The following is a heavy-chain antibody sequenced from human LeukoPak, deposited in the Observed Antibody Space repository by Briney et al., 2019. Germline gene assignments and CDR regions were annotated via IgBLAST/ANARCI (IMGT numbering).Heavy chain of an antibody. D-gene: IGHD6-13*01. Sequence: GGSLRLSCAASGFNFRNYEMNWVRQAPGKGLEWVSYIGSSGTTAYYADSVKGRFTISRDNAKNSPYLQMNSLRAEDTAVYYCARDFSKYYFDYWGQGTLVTVSS. V-gene: IGHV3-48*03. CDR2: IGSSGTTA. CDR1: GFNFRNYE. CDR3: ARDFSKYYFDY. J-gene: IGHJ4*02.